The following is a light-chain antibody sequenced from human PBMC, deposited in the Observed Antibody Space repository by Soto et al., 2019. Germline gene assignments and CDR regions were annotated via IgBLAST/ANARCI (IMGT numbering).Light chain of an antibody. CDR2: GAS. CDR1: QSVSSNY. J-gene: IGKJ2*01. Sequence: EIVLTQSPGTLSLSPGERATLSCRASQSVSSNYLAWYQQKPGQAPRLLIYGASSRATGIPDRFSGSGSGANFTLTIRRLEPEGFAVYYCQQYGTSLPYTFGQGTKLEIK. CDR3: QQYGTSLPYT. V-gene: IGKV3-20*01.